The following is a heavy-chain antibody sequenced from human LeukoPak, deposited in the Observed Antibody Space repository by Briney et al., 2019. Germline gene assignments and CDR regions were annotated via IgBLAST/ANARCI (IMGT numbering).Heavy chain of an antibody. Sequence: PGGSLRLSCAASEFTFSSYSMNWARQAPGKGLEGVSSISSSGSYIYYADSVKGRFTISRDNAKNSLYLHMISLRAEDTAVYYCAREGVAAAWDYWGQGTLVTVSS. CDR1: EFTFSSYS. CDR2: ISSSGSYI. V-gene: IGHV3-21*01. J-gene: IGHJ4*02. CDR3: AREGVAAAWDY. D-gene: IGHD6-13*01.